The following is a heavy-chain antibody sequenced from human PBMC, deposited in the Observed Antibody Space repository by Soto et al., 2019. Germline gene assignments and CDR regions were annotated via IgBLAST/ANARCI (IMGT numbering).Heavy chain of an antibody. Sequence: GGTLRLTCMASGFPIESYGMNWGRQAPGKGLQWVSSISGSGAGTYYADSVKGRFTVSRDNSKNTVFLQMNSLRAEDTAIYYCAKSMMATTGANWLDPWGQGTLVTVSS. CDR3: AKSMMATTGANWLDP. CDR1: GFPIESYG. V-gene: IGHV3-23*01. D-gene: IGHD1-1*01. CDR2: ISGSGAGT. J-gene: IGHJ5*02.